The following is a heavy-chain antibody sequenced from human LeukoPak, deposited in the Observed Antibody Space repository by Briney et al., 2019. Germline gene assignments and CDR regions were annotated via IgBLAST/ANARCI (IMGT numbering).Heavy chain of an antibody. D-gene: IGHD3-3*01. CDR3: ARGSLRFLEWLLRYEEASFDP. V-gene: IGHV1-18*01. CDR1: GYTFTSYG. J-gene: IGHJ5*02. CDR2: ISAHNGNT. Sequence: ASVKVSCKASGYTFTSYGISWVRQAPGQGLEWMGWISAHNGNTNYAQKLQGRVTMTTDTSTSTAYMELRSLRSDDTAVYYCARGSLRFLEWLLRYEEASFDPWGQGTLVTVSS.